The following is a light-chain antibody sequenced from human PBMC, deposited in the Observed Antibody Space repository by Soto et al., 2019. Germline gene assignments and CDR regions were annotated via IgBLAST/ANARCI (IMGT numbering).Light chain of an antibody. J-gene: IGKJ1*01. CDR2: KSS. V-gene: IGKV1-5*03. CDR1: QSISSW. Sequence: DIQMTQSPSTLSASVGDRVIITCRASQSISSWLAWYQQKPGKVPKLLYKSSNLESGVPSRFSGSGSGTDFTLTISSLQPEDFATYYCLQDYNYPRTFGQGTKVDIK. CDR3: LQDYNYPRT.